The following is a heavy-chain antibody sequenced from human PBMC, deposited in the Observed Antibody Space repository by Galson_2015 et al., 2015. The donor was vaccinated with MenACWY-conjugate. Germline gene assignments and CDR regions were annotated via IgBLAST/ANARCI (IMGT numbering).Heavy chain of an antibody. CDR2: ISAYDGVT. D-gene: IGHD2-2*01. V-gene: IGHV1-18*01. CDR1: GYTFTSYG. Sequence: SVKVSCKASGYTFTSYGVSWVRQAPGQGLEWMGWISAYDGVTNYAQKLQGRVSMTTDTSTTSAYVELRSLTSDDTALYYWTRGGPSSYLLDYWGQGTLVTVSS. CDR3: TRGGPSSYLLDY. J-gene: IGHJ4*02.